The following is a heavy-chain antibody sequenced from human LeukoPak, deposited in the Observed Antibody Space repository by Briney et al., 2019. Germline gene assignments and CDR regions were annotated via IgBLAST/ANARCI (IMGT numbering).Heavy chain of an antibody. CDR3: ARGRSSPPFNWFDP. Sequence: SETLSLTCAVSGYPISSGYYWGWIRQPPGKGLEWIGSIYHSGSTYYNPSLKGRVTISVDTSKNQFSLKLSSVTAADTAVYYCARGRSSPPFNWFDPWGQGTLVTVSS. D-gene: IGHD6-6*01. CDR1: GYPISSGYY. J-gene: IGHJ5*02. CDR2: IYHSGST. V-gene: IGHV4-38-2*01.